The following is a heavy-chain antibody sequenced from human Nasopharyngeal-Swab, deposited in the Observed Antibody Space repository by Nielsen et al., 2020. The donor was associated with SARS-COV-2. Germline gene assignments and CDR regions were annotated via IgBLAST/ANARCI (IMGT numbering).Heavy chain of an antibody. J-gene: IGHJ2*01. CDR1: GGSISSSSYY. CDR3: ARGLDNLRDSSGYQGRYFDL. V-gene: IGHV4-39*07. CDR2: IYYSGST. D-gene: IGHD3-22*01. Sequence: SETLSLTCTVSGGSISSSSYYWGWIRQPPGKGLEWIGSIYYSGSTYYNPSLKSRVTISVDTSKNQFSLKLSSVTAADTAVYYCARGLDNLRDSSGYQGRYFDLWGRGTLVTVSS.